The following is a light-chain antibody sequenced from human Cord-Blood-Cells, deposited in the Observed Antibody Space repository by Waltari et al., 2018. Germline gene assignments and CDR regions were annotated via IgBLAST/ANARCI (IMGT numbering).Light chain of an antibody. J-gene: IGKJ4*01. Sequence: EIVLTQSPATLSLSPGERATLSCRASQGVSSYLAWYQQKPGQAPRLLIYDASNRATGIPARFSGSGSGTDFTLTISSLEPEDFAVYYCQQRSNWRITFGGGTKVEIK. CDR3: QQRSNWRIT. CDR1: QGVSSY. CDR2: DAS. V-gene: IGKV3-11*01.